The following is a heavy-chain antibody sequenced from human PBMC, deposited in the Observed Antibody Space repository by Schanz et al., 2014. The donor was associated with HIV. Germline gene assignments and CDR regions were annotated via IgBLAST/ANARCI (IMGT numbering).Heavy chain of an antibody. J-gene: IGHJ4*02. V-gene: IGHV3-30*18. CDR1: GFTFSNHG. CDR3: AKGFPDNNHSYFRY. Sequence: QAQLVESGGGVVQPGKSLRLSCAASGFTFSNHGMNWVRQAPGKGLAWVALISYDGSNRYYSDSVKGRFTISRDNSNNTLYLQMNSLTVDDTAVYYCAKGFPDNNHSYFRYWGQGTLVTVSS. CDR2: ISYDGSNR. D-gene: IGHD3-10*01.